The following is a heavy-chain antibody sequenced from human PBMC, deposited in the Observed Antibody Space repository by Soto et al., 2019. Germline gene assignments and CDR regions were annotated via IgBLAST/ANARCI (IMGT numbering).Heavy chain of an antibody. Sequence: SLRLSCAASGFTFDDYAIHWVRQAPGKGLEWVSGISWNSGSIGYADSVKGRFTISRDNAKNSLYLQMNSLRAEDTALYYCAKDMGVGYDILTGASDAFDIWGQGTMVTVSS. CDR3: AKDMGVGYDILTGASDAFDI. J-gene: IGHJ3*02. D-gene: IGHD3-9*01. V-gene: IGHV3-9*01. CDR1: GFTFDDYA. CDR2: ISWNSGSI.